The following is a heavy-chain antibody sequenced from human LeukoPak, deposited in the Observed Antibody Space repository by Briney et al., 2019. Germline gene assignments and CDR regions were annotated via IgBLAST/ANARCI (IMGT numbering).Heavy chain of an antibody. CDR1: GFTFDDYA. V-gene: IGHV3-9*01. Sequence: GGSLRLSCAASGFTFDDYAMHWVRQAPGKGLEWVSGISWNSGSIGYADSVKGRFTISRDNAKNSLYLQMNSLRAEDTALYYCAKAHVKGYYFDYWGQGTLVTVSS. CDR2: ISWNSGSI. CDR3: AKAHVKGYYFDY. J-gene: IGHJ4*02.